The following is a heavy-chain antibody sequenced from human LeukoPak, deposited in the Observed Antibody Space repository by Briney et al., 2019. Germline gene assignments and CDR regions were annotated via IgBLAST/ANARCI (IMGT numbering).Heavy chain of an antibody. J-gene: IGHJ4*02. D-gene: IGHD3-22*01. CDR3: AKDRIGYYYQRSVYVVID. V-gene: IGHV3-23*01. Sequence: GGSLRLCCNASGFTCRGCAMRWVRQAPGKGLEWVSAISGSGGSTYYADSVKGRFTISRDNSKNTLYLQMNSLRAEDTAVYYYAKDRIGYYYQRSVYVVIDWSQGTLVTVSS. CDR2: ISGSGGST. CDR1: GFTCRGCA.